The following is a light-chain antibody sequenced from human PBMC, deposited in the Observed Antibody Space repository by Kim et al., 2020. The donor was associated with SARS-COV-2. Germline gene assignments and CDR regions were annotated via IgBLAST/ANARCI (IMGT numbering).Light chain of an antibody. CDR3: QQYNNWPPYT. J-gene: IGKJ2*01. V-gene: IGKV3-15*01. CDR2: GAS. CDR1: QSVHSY. Sequence: EIVMTQSPATLSVSPGERATLSCRASQSVHSYLAWYQQKPGQAPRLLIYGASTRATGTPARFGGSGSGTEFTLTICSLQSEDFAVYYCQQYNNWPPYTFGQGTKLEI.